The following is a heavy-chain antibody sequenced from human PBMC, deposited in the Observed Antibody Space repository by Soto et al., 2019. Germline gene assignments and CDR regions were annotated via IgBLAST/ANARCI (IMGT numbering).Heavy chain of an antibody. CDR2: INPSGGST. J-gene: IGHJ3*02. V-gene: IGHV1-46*01. D-gene: IGHD2-21*02. CDR3: ARDRAYCGGDCFEPDAFDI. Sequence: EASVKVSCKASGYTFTSYYMHWLRQAPGQGLEWMGIINPSGGSTSYAQKFQGRVTMTRDTSTSTVYMELSSLRSEDTAVYYCARDRAYCGGDCFEPDAFDIWGQGTMVTVSS. CDR1: GYTFTSYY.